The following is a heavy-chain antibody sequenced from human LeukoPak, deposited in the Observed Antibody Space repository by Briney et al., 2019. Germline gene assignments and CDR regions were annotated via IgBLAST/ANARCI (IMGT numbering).Heavy chain of an antibody. D-gene: IGHD3-3*01. J-gene: IGHJ5*02. CDR1: GFTFDDYA. CDR2: ISGDGGST. V-gene: IGHV3-43*02. Sequence: GGSVRLSCAASGFTFDDYAMHWVRQAPGKGLEWVSLISGDGGSTYYADSVKGRFTISRDNSKNSLYLQMNSLRTEDTALYYCAKGLVGSGYYNWFDPWGQGTLVIVSS. CDR3: AKGLVGSGYYNWFDP.